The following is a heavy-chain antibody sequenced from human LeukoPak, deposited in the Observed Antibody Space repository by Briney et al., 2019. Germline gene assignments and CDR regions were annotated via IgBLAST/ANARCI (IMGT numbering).Heavy chain of an antibody. CDR1: GYTFTGYY. CDR3: ARETRWELLQPVSAFDI. CDR2: INPNSGGT. Sequence: ASVKVSCKASGYTFTGYYMHWVRQAPGQGLEWMGWINPNSGGTNYAQKFQGGVTMTRDTSISTAYMELSRLRSDDTAVYYCARETRWELLQPVSAFDIWGQGTMVTVSS. V-gene: IGHV1-2*02. D-gene: IGHD1-26*01. J-gene: IGHJ3*02.